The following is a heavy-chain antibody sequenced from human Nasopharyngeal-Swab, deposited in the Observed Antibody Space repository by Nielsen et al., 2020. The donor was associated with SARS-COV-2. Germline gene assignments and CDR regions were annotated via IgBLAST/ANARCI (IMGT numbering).Heavy chain of an antibody. Sequence: ASVKVSCKASGYTFTNYDINWVRQATGQGLEWMGWMNPNSGNTGYAQKFQGRVTMTRNTSISTAYMELSSLRSEDTAVYYCAREGQQLVLDYYGMDVWGQGTTVTVSS. V-gene: IGHV1-8*01. CDR1: GYTFTNYD. CDR2: MNPNSGNT. CDR3: AREGQQLVLDYYGMDV. D-gene: IGHD6-13*01. J-gene: IGHJ6*02.